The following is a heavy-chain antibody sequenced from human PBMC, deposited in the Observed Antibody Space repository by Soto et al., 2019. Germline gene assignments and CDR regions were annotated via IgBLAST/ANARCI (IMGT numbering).Heavy chain of an antibody. J-gene: IGHJ4*02. V-gene: IGHV4-59*01. CDR3: ARGMSGYYFDSSGYPNPGPFDY. CDR1: GGSISSFY. D-gene: IGHD3-22*01. CDR2: FYYSGPT. Sequence: SETLSLTCTVSGGSISSFYWNWIRQPPGRGLEWIGSFYYSGPTNYNPSLSSRVTISVDTSKNQFSLQLTSATSADTAVYYCARGMSGYYFDSSGYPNPGPFDYWGQGTLVT.